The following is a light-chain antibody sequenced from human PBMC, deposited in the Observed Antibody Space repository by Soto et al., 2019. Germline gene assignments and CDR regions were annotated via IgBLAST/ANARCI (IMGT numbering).Light chain of an antibody. CDR1: SSDVGGYNY. CDR3: SSYTSSSTLEV. CDR2: EVS. V-gene: IGLV2-14*01. J-gene: IGLJ1*01. Sequence: ALTQPASVSGSPGQSITISCTGTSSDVGGYNYVSWYQQHPGKAPKLMIYEVSNRPSGVSNRFSGSKSGNTASLTISGLQAEDEADYYCSSYTSSSTLEVFGTGTKVTVL.